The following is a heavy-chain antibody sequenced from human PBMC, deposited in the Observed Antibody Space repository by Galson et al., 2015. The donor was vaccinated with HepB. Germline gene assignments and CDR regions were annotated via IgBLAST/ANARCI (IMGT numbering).Heavy chain of an antibody. D-gene: IGHD3-3*01. CDR1: GFTFTDYH. J-gene: IGHJ3*01. CDR2: INPNSGIA. V-gene: IGHV1-2*06. CDR3: ARANLFWSNRESDAFDA. Sequence: SVKVSCKASGFTFTDYHIQWVRQAPGQGLEWMGRINPNSGIAVYAEKFQGRVAMTADTSISTAYMELSWLRSDDTAVYYCARANLFWSNRESDAFDAWGQGTMVTVSS.